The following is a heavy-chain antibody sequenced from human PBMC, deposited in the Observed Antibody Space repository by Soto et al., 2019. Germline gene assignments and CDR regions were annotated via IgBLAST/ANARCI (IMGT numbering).Heavy chain of an antibody. D-gene: IGHD6-13*01. CDR2: IYYSGST. CDR1: GDSISGPIYY. J-gene: IGHJ4*02. V-gene: IGHV4-39*02. CDR3: ARPGGSGWFYFDS. Sequence: PSDPLSLTCIVSGDSISGPIYYWGWIRQPPGKGLEWIGSIYYSGSTYYNPSLKSRVTISVDTSKNHFSLKLTSVTAADTAVYYCARPGGSGWFYFDSWGQGSQVTVS.